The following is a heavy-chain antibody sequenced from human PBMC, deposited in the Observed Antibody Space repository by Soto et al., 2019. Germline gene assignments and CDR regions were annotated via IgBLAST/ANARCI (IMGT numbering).Heavy chain of an antibody. CDR3: AKDHRILVLLWILDY. Sequence: EVQLLESGGGLVQPGGSLRLSCSASGFTFSSYAMSWVRQAPGKGLEWVSAFSGSGGSTYYADSVKGRLTISGDNSKNTLDLQMISLRAEDTAVYYCAKDHRILVLLWILDYWGQGTRVTVSS. D-gene: IGHD3-10*01. V-gene: IGHV3-23*01. J-gene: IGHJ4*02. CDR1: GFTFSSYA. CDR2: FSGSGGST.